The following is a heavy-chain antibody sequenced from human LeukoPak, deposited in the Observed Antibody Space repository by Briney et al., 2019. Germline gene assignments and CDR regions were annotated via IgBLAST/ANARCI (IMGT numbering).Heavy chain of an antibody. CDR3: ARDKAQDSVYYGMDV. D-gene: IGHD6-6*01. Sequence: GGSLRLSCEASGFTFSSYSMVWVRQAPGKGLEWVSSISSGSNYIYYADSVKGRFTISRDNARTSLYLQMNSLGAEDTAVYYCARDKAQDSVYYGMDVWGQGTTATVSS. CDR2: ISSGSNYI. J-gene: IGHJ6*02. CDR1: GFTFSSYS. V-gene: IGHV3-21*06.